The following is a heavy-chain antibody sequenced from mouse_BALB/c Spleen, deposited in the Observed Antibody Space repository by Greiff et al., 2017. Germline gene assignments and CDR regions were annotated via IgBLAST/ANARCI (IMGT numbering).Heavy chain of an antibody. CDR3: ARGWLHDYYAMDY. CDR2: IDPANGNT. V-gene: IGHV14-3*02. J-gene: IGHJ4*01. D-gene: IGHD2-3*01. Sequence: EVMLVESGAELVKPGASVKLSCTASGFNIKDTYMHWVKQRPEQGLEWIGRIDPANGNTKYDPKFQGKATITADTSSNTAYLQLSSLTSEDTAVYYCARGWLHDYYAMDYWGQGTSVTVSS. CDR1: GFNIKDTY.